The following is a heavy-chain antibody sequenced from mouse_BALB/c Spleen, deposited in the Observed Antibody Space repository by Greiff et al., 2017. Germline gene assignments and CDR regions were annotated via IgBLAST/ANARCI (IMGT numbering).Heavy chain of an antibody. D-gene: IGHD2-3*01. J-gene: IGHJ3*01. CDR2: ISSGGST. CDR3: ARDGYWAY. V-gene: IGHV5-6-5*01. CDR1: GFTFSSYA. Sequence: EVKLVESGGGLVKPGGSLKLSCAAPGFTFSSYAMSWVRQTPEKRLEWVASISSGGSTYYPDSVKGRFTISRDNARNILYLQMSSLRSEDTAMYYCARDGYWAYWGQGTLVTVSA.